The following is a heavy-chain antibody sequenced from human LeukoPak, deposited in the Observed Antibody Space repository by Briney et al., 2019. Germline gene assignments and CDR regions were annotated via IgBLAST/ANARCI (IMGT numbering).Heavy chain of an antibody. V-gene: IGHV3-48*01. Sequence: GGSLRLSCAASGFTFSSYSMSWVRQAPGKGLEWVSYISSSSTIHYADSVEGRFTISRDNAKNSLYLQMNSLRAEDTAVYYCARAPQYSSSADAFDLWGHGTMVTVSS. D-gene: IGHD6-6*01. CDR2: ISSSSTI. J-gene: IGHJ3*01. CDR1: GFTFSSYS. CDR3: ARAPQYSSSADAFDL.